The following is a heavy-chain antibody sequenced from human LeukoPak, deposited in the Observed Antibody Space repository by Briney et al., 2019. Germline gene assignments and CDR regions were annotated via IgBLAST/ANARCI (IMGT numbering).Heavy chain of an antibody. D-gene: IGHD2-2*01. Sequence: PGGSLRLSCAASGFTFSSYEMSWVRQAPGKGLEWVAYISSSGTGIYYADSVKGRFTISRDNAKSSLYLQMNSLRAEDTAVYYCATLSSTWGQGTLVTVSS. J-gene: IGHJ5*02. CDR2: ISSSGTGI. CDR3: ATLSST. V-gene: IGHV3-48*03. CDR1: GFTFSSYE.